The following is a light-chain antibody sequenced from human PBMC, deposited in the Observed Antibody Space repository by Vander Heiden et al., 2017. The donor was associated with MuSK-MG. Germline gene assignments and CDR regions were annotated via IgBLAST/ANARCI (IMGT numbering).Light chain of an antibody. CDR2: GNS. CDR1: SSNIGAGYD. CDR3: QSYDSSLSGAV. J-gene: IGLJ2*01. V-gene: IGLV1-40*01. Sequence: QSVLTQPPSVSGAPGQRVTISCTGSSSNIGAGYDVHWYQQLPGTAPKLLSYGNSNRPSGVPDRLAGYKSGTSASLAITGLQAEDEADYYCQSYDSSLSGAVFGGGTKLTVL.